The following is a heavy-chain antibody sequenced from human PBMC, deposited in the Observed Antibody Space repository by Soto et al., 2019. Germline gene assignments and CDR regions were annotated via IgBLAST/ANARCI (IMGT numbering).Heavy chain of an antibody. D-gene: IGHD3-16*01. Sequence: SETLSLTCTVSGGSISSGGYYWSWIRQHPGKGLEWIGYSYYSGSTYYNPSLKSRVTISVDTSKNQFSLKLSSVTAADTAVYYCQRGGEMATTYHLDYWGQGTLVTVSS. CDR1: GGSISSGGYY. V-gene: IGHV4-31*03. J-gene: IGHJ4*02. CDR2: SYYSGST. CDR3: QRGGEMATTYHLDY.